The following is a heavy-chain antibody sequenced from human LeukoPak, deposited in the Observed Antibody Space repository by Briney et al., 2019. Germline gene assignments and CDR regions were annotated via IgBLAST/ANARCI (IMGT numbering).Heavy chain of an antibody. CDR3: ASSNTGHIVAVPIIDY. Sequence: GGSLRLSCAASGFTFSSYSMNWVRQAPGKGLEWVSYISSSSSTIYYADSVKGRFTISRDNAKNSLYLQMNSLRAEDTAVYYCASSNTGHIVAVPIIDYWGQGTLVTVSS. J-gene: IGHJ4*02. V-gene: IGHV3-48*01. CDR1: GFTFSSYS. CDR2: ISSSSSTI. D-gene: IGHD2-15*01.